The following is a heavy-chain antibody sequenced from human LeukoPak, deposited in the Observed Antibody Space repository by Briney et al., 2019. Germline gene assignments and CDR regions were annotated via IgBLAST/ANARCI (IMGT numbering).Heavy chain of an antibody. CDR3: ARLGATGSSLCMDV. CDR2: ISKSSDYI. CDR1: GFSFSTYT. D-gene: IGHD1-1*01. J-gene: IGHJ6*03. Sequence: GGSLRLSCAASGFSFSTYTMNWVRQAPGEGLEWVSSISKSSDYIHYADSVKGRFTISRDNAKNPLYLQMNSLRAEDTAVYYCARLGATGSSLCMDVWGKGTTVTASS. V-gene: IGHV3-21*01.